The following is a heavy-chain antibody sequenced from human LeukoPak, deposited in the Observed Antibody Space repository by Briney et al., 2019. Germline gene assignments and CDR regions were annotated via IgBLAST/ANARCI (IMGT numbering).Heavy chain of an antibody. J-gene: IGHJ5*02. CDR1: GGSISSGSYY. CDR2: IYTSGST. V-gene: IGHV4-61*02. CDR3: ARLSAGGSWDWFDP. D-gene: IGHD2-15*01. Sequence: SETQSLTCTVSGGSISSGSYYWSWIRQPAGKGLEWIGRIYTSGSTNYNPSLKSRVTISVDTSKNQFSLKLSSVTAADTAVYYCARLSAGGSWDWFDPWGQGTLVTVSS.